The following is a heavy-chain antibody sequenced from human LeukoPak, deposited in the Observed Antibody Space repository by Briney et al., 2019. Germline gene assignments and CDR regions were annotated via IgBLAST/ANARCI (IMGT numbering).Heavy chain of an antibody. D-gene: IGHD3-3*01. CDR3: ARDLGSGYYFDY. CDR2: ISSSSSYI. Sequence: GGSLRLSCAASGFTFSSSAMNWVRQAPGKGLEWVSSISSSSSYIYYADSVKGRFTISRDNAKNSLYLQMNSLRAEDTAVYYCARDLGSGYYFDYWGQGTLVTVSS. V-gene: IGHV3-21*01. CDR1: GFTFSSSA. J-gene: IGHJ4*02.